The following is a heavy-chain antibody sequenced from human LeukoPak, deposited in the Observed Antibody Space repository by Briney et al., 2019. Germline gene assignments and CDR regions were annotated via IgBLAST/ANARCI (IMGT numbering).Heavy chain of an antibody. CDR1: GGSISSGDYY. CDR3: ARSAGIVVVTSFDY. CDR2: IYYSGSS. Sequence: PSQTLSLTCTVSGGSISSGDYYWSWIRQPPGKGLEWIGYIYYSGSSYYNPSLKSRVTISVDTSKNQFSLKLSSVTAADTAVYYCARSAGIVVVTSFDYWGQGTLVTVSS. D-gene: IGHD3-22*01. J-gene: IGHJ4*02. V-gene: IGHV4-30-4*01.